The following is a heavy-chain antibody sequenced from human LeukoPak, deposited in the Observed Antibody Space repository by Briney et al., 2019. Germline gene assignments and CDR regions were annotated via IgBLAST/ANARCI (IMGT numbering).Heavy chain of an antibody. CDR3: ARDPAARLFDY. Sequence: GGSLRLSSAASGFTFSSYWMHWVRQVPGKGLVWVSRINSDGSSTSYADSVKGRFTISRDNAKNTVYLQMNSLRAEDTAVYYCARDPAARLFDYWGQGTLVTVSS. CDR2: INSDGSST. D-gene: IGHD6-6*01. CDR1: GFTFSSYW. V-gene: IGHV3-74*01. J-gene: IGHJ4*02.